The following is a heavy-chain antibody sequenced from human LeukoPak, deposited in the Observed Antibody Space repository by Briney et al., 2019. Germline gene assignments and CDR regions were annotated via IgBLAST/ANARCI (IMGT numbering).Heavy chain of an antibody. V-gene: IGHV4-61*01. J-gene: IGHJ4*02. CDR2: IYYRGST. CDR1: GGSISSGSYY. Sequence: SQTLSLTCTVSGGSISSGSYYWSWIRQPPGKGLEWIGYIYYRGSTNYNPSLKSRVTISVDTSKNQFSLKLSSVTAADTAVYYCACSIAAAGFPFDYWGQGTLVTVSS. D-gene: IGHD6-13*01. CDR3: ACSIAAAGFPFDY.